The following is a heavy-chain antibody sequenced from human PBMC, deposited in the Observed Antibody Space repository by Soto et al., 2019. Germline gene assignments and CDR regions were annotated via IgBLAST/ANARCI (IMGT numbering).Heavy chain of an antibody. J-gene: IGHJ6*03. Sequence: GGSLRLSCAASGFTVSSNYMSWVRQAPGKGLEWVSVIYSGGSTYYADSVKGRFTISRHNSKNTLYLQMNSLRAEDTAVYYCARVLLSGVGEPGSRYYYYYYMDVWGKGTTVTVSS. CDR2: IYSGGST. CDR3: ARVLLSGVGEPGSRYYYYYYMDV. V-gene: IGHV3-53*04. D-gene: IGHD3-10*01. CDR1: GFTVSSNY.